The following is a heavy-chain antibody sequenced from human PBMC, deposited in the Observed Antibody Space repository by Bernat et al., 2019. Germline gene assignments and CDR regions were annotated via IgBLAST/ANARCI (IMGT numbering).Heavy chain of an antibody. CDR2: ISAYNGNT. Sequence: QVQLVQSGAEVKKLVASVKVSCKASGYTFTSYGISWVRQAPGQGPEWMGWISAYNGNTNYAQKLQGRVTMNTDTSTSTAYMELRSLRSDDTAVYYCARDVPRGGSQDTAMVPIDYWGQGTLVTVSS. J-gene: IGHJ4*02. V-gene: IGHV1-18*01. CDR1: GYTFTSYG. CDR3: ARDVPRGGSQDTAMVPIDY. D-gene: IGHD5-18*01.